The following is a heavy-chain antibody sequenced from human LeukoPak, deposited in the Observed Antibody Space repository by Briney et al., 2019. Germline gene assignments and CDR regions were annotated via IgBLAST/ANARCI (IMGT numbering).Heavy chain of an antibody. V-gene: IGHV3-30*04. D-gene: IGHD1-26*01. CDR1: GFTFSSYA. CDR2: ISYDGSNK. Sequence: GGSLRLSCAASGFTFSSYAMHWVRQAPGKGLEWVAVISYDGSNKYYADSVKGRFTISRDNSKNTLYLQMNSLRAEDTAVYYCARDLGGNYYKGFDYWGQGTLVTVSS. J-gene: IGHJ4*02. CDR3: ARDLGGNYYKGFDY.